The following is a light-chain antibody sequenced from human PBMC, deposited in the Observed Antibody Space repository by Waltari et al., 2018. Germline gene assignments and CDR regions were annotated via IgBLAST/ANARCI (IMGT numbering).Light chain of an antibody. CDR2: DVF. J-gene: IGKJ1*01. Sequence: EIVLTQSPATLSLSPGDTGTLSCRASQAISTDLAWYQHRPGQAPRLLMYDVFNRATGIPPRFSGSGSGTDFTLTISGLEPEDLAVYFCQQRSLWPRTFGPGTKVEI. V-gene: IGKV3-11*01. CDR1: QAISTD. CDR3: QQRSLWPRT.